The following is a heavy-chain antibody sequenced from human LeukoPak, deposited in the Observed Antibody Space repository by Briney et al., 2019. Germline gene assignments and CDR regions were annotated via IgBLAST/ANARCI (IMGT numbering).Heavy chain of an antibody. V-gene: IGHV3-72*01. Sequence: SLTLSCAVSGFTLSDYYMDWVRQAPGKLLEWVGRMRKKANGYTTEYAASVKGRFSISRDDSKTSLYLQMNSLKTEDTAVYYCVRGGDRSNRKRSLGFWGQGTLVTVSS. D-gene: IGHD1-14*01. CDR2: MRKKANGYTT. J-gene: IGHJ4*02. CDR3: VRGGDRSNRKRSLGF. CDR1: GFTLSDYY.